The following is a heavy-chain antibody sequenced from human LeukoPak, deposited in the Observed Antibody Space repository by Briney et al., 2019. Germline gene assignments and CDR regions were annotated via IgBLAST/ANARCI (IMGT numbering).Heavy chain of an antibody. CDR2: IYYSGST. CDR3: ARGSRLHYDSSRYYYEEYFQH. J-gene: IGHJ1*01. D-gene: IGHD3-22*01. Sequence: PSETLSLTCTVSGGSIRSFYWSWIRQPPGKGLEWIGYIYYSGSTNYNPSLKSRVAISVDTSKNQFSLKLSSVTAADTAVYYCARGSRLHYDSSRYYYEEYFQHWGQGTPVTVSS. CDR1: GGSIRSFY. V-gene: IGHV4-59*01.